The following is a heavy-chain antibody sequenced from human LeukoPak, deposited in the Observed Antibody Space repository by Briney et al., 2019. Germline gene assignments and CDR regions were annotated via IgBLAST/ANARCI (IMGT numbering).Heavy chain of an antibody. Sequence: GGSMILSWAAAGFTFRSDWMRWLRQARGRGLEWVGTIQHHLSETHYADFAKSRFTVPRDNPNHSLLLQMNSLRVEDTALYFCAKWDFFGDYFSFDPGDQGTRVTVSS. J-gene: IGHJ5*02. D-gene: IGHD1-26*01. CDR3: AKWDFFGDYFSFDP. CDR2: IQHHLSET. CDR1: GFTFRSDW. V-gene: IGHV3-7*01.